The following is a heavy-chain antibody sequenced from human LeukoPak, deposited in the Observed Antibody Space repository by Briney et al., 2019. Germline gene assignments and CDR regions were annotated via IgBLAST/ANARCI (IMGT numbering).Heavy chain of an antibody. CDR1: AFTFSNHW. J-gene: IGHJ4*02. CDR3: ARIQYNSGSCLGDY. CDR2: INQDGSEK. V-gene: IGHV3-7*03. Sequence: GGSLRLSCAASAFTFSNHWMTWVRQAPGKGLEWLANINQDGSEKAYVDSVKGRFTISRDNAKNSLYLQINSLRAEDTAVYYCARIQYNSGSCLGDYWGRGTLVTVSS. D-gene: IGHD6-19*01.